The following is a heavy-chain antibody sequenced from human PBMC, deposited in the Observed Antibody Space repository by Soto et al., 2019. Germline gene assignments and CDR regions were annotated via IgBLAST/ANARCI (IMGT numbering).Heavy chain of an antibody. CDR1: GFTFSSYA. CDR2: ISGSGGST. V-gene: IGHV3-23*01. J-gene: IGHJ4*02. CDR3: AKVGPIYDSSWGPFDY. Sequence: EVQLLESGGGLVQPGGSLRLSCAASGFTFSSYAMSWVRQAPGKGLEWVSAISGSGGSTYYADSVKGRFTISRDNSKNTLYLQMNSLRAEDTAVYYCAKVGPIYDSSWGPFDYWGQGTLVTVSS. D-gene: IGHD3-22*01.